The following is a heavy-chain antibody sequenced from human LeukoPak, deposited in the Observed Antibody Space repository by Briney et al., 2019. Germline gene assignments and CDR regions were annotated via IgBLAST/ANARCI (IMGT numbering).Heavy chain of an antibody. V-gene: IGHV1-8*03. J-gene: IGHJ3*02. CDR3: ARGLRRGFGELFYAFDI. D-gene: IGHD3-10*01. CDR1: GYTFTSYG. CDR2: MNPNSGNT. Sequence: ASVKVSCKASGYTFTSYGISWVRQATGQGLEWMGWMNPNSGNTGYAQKFQGRVTITRNTSISTAYMELSSLRSEDTAVYYCARGLRRGFGELFYAFDIWGQGTMVTVSS.